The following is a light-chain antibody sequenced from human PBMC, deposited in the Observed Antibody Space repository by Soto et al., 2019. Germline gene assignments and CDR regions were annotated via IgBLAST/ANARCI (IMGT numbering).Light chain of an antibody. J-gene: IGKJ4*01. V-gene: IGKV1-27*01. Sequence: DIQLTQSPSSLSASVGDRVTITCRASQAISSYLAWYQQKPGKVPELLIYATSTLQSGAPSRFSASGSGTDFTLTHSSLQPEDVATYNCHKHNPAPTFGGGTKVEIK. CDR2: ATS. CDR1: QAISSY. CDR3: HKHNPAPT.